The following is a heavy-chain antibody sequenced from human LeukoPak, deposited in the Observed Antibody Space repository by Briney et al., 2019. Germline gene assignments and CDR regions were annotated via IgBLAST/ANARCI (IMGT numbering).Heavy chain of an antibody. CDR2: SGST. CDR1: GYSISSGYY. V-gene: IGHV4-38-2*02. Sequence: SETLSLTCTVSGYSISSGYYWGWIRQPPGKGLEWIGSGSTYYNPSLKSRVTVSVDTSKNQFSLKLSSVTAADTAVYHCAQTPYGSGSPGDYWGQGTLVTVSS. D-gene: IGHD3-10*01. CDR3: AQTPYGSGSPGDY. J-gene: IGHJ4*02.